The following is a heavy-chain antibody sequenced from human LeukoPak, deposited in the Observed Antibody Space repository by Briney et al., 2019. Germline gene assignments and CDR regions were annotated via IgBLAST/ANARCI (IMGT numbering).Heavy chain of an antibody. J-gene: IGHJ5*02. Sequence: SETLSLTCSVSGGSISSYYWSWIRQPPGKGLEWIGYMYYIGSTNYNPSLKSRVTMSVDTSKNQFSLKLNSVTAADTAVYYCASLSEYCSAGSCYLGWFDPWGQGTLVTVSS. V-gene: IGHV4-59*01. D-gene: IGHD2-15*01. CDR1: GGSISSYY. CDR3: ASLSEYCSAGSCYLGWFDP. CDR2: MYYIGST.